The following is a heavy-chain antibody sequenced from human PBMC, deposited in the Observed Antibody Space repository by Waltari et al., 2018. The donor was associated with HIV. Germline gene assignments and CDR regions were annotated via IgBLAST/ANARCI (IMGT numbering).Heavy chain of an antibody. D-gene: IGHD4-17*01. CDR1: TGYITQNYY. Sequence: QLHLQESGPPLVKPSETLSLTCTVSTGYITQNYYWGWVRQSPGTGLEWIGTVYSTGISHYTPSLKSRLTLSVDSSRNQFSLTLTSVTAADTAVYFCATLKTVTGTVDDWCQGILVTVS. CDR2: VYSTGIS. J-gene: IGHJ4*01. V-gene: IGHV4-39*01. CDR3: ATLKTVTGTVDD.